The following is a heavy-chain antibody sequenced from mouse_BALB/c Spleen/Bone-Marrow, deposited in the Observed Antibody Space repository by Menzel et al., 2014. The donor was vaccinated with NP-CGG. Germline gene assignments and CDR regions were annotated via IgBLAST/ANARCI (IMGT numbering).Heavy chain of an antibody. CDR1: GYVFSTYW. D-gene: IGHD1-1*01. CDR2: IYPGDGDT. Sequence: QVQLKQSGAELVRPGSSVKISCKASGYVFSTYWMNWVKQRPGQGLEWIGQIYPGDGDTNYNGKFKGTATLTADKSSSTAYMQLSSLTSGDSAVYFCARSGYGSSYDYWGPGTTLTVSS. V-gene: IGHV1-80*01. J-gene: IGHJ2*01. CDR3: ARSGYGSSYDY.